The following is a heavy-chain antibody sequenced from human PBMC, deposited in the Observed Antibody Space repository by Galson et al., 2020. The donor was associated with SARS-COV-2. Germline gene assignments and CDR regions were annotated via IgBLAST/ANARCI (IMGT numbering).Heavy chain of an antibody. Sequence: ASVKVSCKASGYTFTSYYMHWVRQAPGQGLEWMGIINPSGGSTSYAQKFQGRVTMTRDTSTSTVYMELSSLRSEDTAVYYCARDSYPVAPPHFYYYYGMDVWGQGTTVTVSS. CDR1: GYTFTSYY. CDR2: INPSGGST. J-gene: IGHJ6*02. D-gene: IGHD6-19*01. CDR3: ARDSYPVAPPHFYYYYGMDV. V-gene: IGHV1-46*01.